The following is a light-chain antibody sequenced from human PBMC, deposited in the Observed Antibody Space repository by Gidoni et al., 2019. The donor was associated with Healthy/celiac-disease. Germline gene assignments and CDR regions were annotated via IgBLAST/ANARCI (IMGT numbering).Light chain of an antibody. CDR1: SGHSSYA. V-gene: IGLV4-69*01. Sequence: QLVLTQSPSASASLGASVKLTCTLSSGHSSYAIAWHQQQPEKGPRYWMKLNSDGSHSKGDGIPDRFSGSSSGAERYLAISSHQSEDEADYYCQTWGTGIRVFGGGTKLTVL. CDR3: QTWGTGIRV. J-gene: IGLJ2*01. CDR2: LNSDGSH.